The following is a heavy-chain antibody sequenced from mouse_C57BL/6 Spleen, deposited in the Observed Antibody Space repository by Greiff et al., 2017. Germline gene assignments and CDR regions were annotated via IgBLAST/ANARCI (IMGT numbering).Heavy chain of an antibody. CDR2: IDPSDSYT. CDR3: ARLGGNDELDY. D-gene: IGHD2-2*01. J-gene: IGHJ2*01. V-gene: IGHV1-69*01. Sequence: QVQLQQPGAELVMPGASVKLSCKASGYTFTSYWMHWVKQRPGQGLEWIGEIDPSDSYTNYNQLFKGKSTLTVEKSSSTAYMQLSSLTAEDAAVYYCARLGGNDELDYWGQGTTLTVSS. CDR1: GYTFTSYW.